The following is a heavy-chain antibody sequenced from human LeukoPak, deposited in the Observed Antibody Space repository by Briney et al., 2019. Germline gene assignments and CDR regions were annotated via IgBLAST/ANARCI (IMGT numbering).Heavy chain of an antibody. CDR1: GGSISSGGYS. CDR2: IYHSGST. Sequence: KPSQTLSLTCAVSGGSISSGGYSWSWIRQPPGKGLEWIGYIYHSGSTYYNPSLKSRVTISVDRSKNQFSLKLSSVTAADTTVYYCARDTYYYDSSGYSFDYWGQGTLVTVSS. J-gene: IGHJ4*02. V-gene: IGHV4-30-2*01. D-gene: IGHD3-22*01. CDR3: ARDTYYYDSSGYSFDY.